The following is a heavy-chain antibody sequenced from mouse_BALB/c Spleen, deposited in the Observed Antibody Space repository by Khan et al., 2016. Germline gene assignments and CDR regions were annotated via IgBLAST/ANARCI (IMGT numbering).Heavy chain of an antibody. CDR2: ISYSGYT. V-gene: IGHV3-2*02. J-gene: IGHJ2*01. CDR1: GYSITSDYA. D-gene: IGHD1-2*01. Sequence: EVQLQESGPGLVKPSQSLSLTCTVTGYSITSDYAWNWIRQFPGKKLEWLGYISYSGYTISNPSLKSRISITRDTSKNQFFLQLSSVTTADTATDYCARRVRRFDYWGQGTTLTVSS. CDR3: ARRVRRFDY.